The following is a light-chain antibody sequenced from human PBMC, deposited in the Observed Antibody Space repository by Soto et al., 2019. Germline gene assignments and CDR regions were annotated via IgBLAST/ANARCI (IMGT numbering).Light chain of an antibody. V-gene: IGKV1-5*01. Sequence: DIRVTQSAASLSASFGDRVTITWRASQSISSWLAWYQQKPVKSPKLLIYDASSLESGVPSRFSGSGYGTEFNLTITSLQTDDFATYYCQQYNSYPWTFGQGTKVDIK. J-gene: IGKJ1*01. CDR3: QQYNSYPWT. CDR2: DAS. CDR1: QSISSW.